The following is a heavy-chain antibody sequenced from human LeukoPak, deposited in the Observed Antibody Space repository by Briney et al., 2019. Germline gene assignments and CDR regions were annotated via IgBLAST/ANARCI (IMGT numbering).Heavy chain of an antibody. V-gene: IGHV4-39*07. D-gene: IGHD6-6*01. CDR2: IYTSGST. CDR3: SRGARHIDY. Sequence: SETLSLTYTVSGGSISSSSYYWGWLRQPPGKGLEWIGRIYTSGSTNYNPSLKSRVTISVDMSKNQCSLKLSSVTAADTAVYYCSRGARHIDYWGQGTLVTVSS. J-gene: IGHJ4*02. CDR1: GGSISSSSYY.